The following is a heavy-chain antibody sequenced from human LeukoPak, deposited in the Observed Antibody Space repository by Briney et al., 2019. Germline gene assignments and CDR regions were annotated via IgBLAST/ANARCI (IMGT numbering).Heavy chain of an antibody. V-gene: IGHV3-7*01. D-gene: IGHD3-16*01. CDR3: ARDGGRKEDY. CDR1: GFTFSSYW. Sequence: GGSLRLSCAASGFTFSSYWMTWVRQAPGKGLEWVANLNQDGSEKYYVDSVKGRFTISRDNAKNSLYLQMNTLRAEDTAVYYCARDGGRKEDYWGQGTLVTVSS. J-gene: IGHJ4*02. CDR2: LNQDGSEK.